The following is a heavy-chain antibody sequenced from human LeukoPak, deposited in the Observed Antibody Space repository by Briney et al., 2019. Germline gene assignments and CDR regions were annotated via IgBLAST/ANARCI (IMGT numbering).Heavy chain of an antibody. V-gene: IGHV3-7*01. J-gene: IGHJ3*02. CDR2: IKQDGSEK. D-gene: IGHD3-9*01. Sequence: GGSLRLSCAASGFTFSSYWMSWVRQAPGKGLEWVANIKQDGSEKYYVDSVKGRFTISRDNAKNSLYLQMNSLRAEDTAVYYCARDRTMVILTGNDAFDIWGQGTMVTVSS. CDR1: GFTFSSYW. CDR3: ARDRTMVILTGNDAFDI.